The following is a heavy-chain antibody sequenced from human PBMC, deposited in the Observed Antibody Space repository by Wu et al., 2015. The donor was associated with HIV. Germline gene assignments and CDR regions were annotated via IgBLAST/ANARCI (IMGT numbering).Heavy chain of an antibody. Sequence: QLQLVQSGAEVKKPESSVKVSCKASGGTFRSNSINWVRQAPGQGLEWMGRIIPVIGAAKYAQKFQGRVTITADDSTNTVYMELTSLTSEDTAVYYCARNTDSVATSLYSLGVWGQGTLVTVSS. CDR1: GGTFRSNS. CDR2: IIPVIGAA. D-gene: IGHD5-12*01. V-gene: IGHV1-69*11. CDR3: ARNTDSVATSLYSLGV. J-gene: IGHJ4*03.